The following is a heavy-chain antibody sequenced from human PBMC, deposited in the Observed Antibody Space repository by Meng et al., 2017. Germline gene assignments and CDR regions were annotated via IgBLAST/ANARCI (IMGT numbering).Heavy chain of an antibody. Sequence: SETLSLTCTVSGGSISSYYWSWIRQPAGKGLEWIGRIYTSGSTNYNPSLKSRVTMSADTSKNKFSLQLSSVTAADTAVYYCARDSPYFPRYDSGSYSGWFDPWGQGTLVTVSS. CDR3: ARDSPYFPRYDSGSYSGWFDP. V-gene: IGHV4-4*07. CDR2: IYTSGST. J-gene: IGHJ5*02. D-gene: IGHD3-10*01. CDR1: GGSISSYY.